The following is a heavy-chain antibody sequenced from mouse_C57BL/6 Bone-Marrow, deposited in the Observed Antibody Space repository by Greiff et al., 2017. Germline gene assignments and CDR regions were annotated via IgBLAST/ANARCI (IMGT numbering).Heavy chain of an antibody. D-gene: IGHD5-1-1*01. J-gene: IGHJ2*01. CDR2: ISDGGSYT. V-gene: IGHV5-4*03. Sequence: EVKVVESGGGLVKPGGSLKLSCAASGFTFSSYAMSWVRQTPEKRLEWVATISDGGSYTYYPDNVKGRFTISRDNTKNNLYLQMSRLKSEDTAMYYCARLYHFDYWGQGTTLTVSS. CDR3: ARLYHFDY. CDR1: GFTFSSYA.